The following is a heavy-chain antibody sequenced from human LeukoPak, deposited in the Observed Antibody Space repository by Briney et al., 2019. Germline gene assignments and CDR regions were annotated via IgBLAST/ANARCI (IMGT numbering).Heavy chain of an antibody. D-gene: IGHD3-22*01. CDR3: ARVISPYYDSSGYLDH. CDR1: GFTFSSYS. CDR2: ISSSSSYI. V-gene: IGHV3-21*01. Sequence: GGSLRLSCAASGFTFSSYSMNWVRQAPGKGLEWVSSISSSSSYIYYADSVKGRFTISRDNAKNSLYLQMNSLRAEDTAVYYCARVISPYYDSSGYLDHWGQGTLVTVSS. J-gene: IGHJ5*02.